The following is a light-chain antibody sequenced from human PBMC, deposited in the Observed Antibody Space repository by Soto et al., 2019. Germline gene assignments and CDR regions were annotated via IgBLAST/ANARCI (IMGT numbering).Light chain of an antibody. CDR1: QGIRND. CDR3: QQYYNWPRT. J-gene: IGKJ5*01. Sequence: IQMTHSPSSLSASVGDRVTITCXASQGIRNDLGWYQQKPGKAPKRLIYAASSLQSGVPSRFSGSGSGTEFTLTINSLQAEDCAVYYCQQYYNWPRTFGQGTRLEIK. V-gene: IGKV1-17*01. CDR2: AAS.